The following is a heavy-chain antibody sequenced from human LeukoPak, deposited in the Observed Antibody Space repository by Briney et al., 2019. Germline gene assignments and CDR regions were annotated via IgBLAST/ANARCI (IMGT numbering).Heavy chain of an antibody. J-gene: IGHJ5*02. D-gene: IGHD3-3*01. CDR1: GFTFSSYA. CDR3: AKGAITIFGVVIATNWFDP. V-gene: IGHV3-23*01. Sequence: PGGSLRLSCAASGFTFSSYAMSWVRQAPGKGLEWVSAISGSGGSTYYADSVRGRFTISRDKSKNTLYLQMNSLRAEDTAVYYCAKGAITIFGVVIATNWFDPWGQGTLVTVSS. CDR2: ISGSGGST.